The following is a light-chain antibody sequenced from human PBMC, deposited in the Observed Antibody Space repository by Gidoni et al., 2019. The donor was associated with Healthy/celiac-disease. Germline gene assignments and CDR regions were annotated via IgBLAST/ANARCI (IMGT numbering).Light chain of an antibody. CDR2: SNN. J-gene: IGLJ2*01. V-gene: IGLV1-44*01. Sequence: VLTQPPSASGTPGQRVTITCSGSSSNIGSNTVNWYQQLPGTAPKLPIYSNNQRPSGVPDRISGSESGTSASLAISGLQSEDEADYYCAAWDDSLNGPEVVFGGGTKLTVL. CDR3: AAWDDSLNGPEVV. CDR1: SSNIGSNT.